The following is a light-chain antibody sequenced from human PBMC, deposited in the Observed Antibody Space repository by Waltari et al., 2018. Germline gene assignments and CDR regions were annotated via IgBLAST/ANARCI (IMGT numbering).Light chain of an antibody. Sequence: EIVLTQSPATLSLSPGERAILSCRASQSVSTYLAWYQHRPGQAPRPLIHDGSNRATGIPARFSGSGSGTDFTLTISSLEPEDFAVYYCQHRSGWPPWTFGQGTKVEVK. CDR2: DGS. V-gene: IGKV3-11*01. J-gene: IGKJ1*01. CDR1: QSVSTY. CDR3: QHRSGWPPWT.